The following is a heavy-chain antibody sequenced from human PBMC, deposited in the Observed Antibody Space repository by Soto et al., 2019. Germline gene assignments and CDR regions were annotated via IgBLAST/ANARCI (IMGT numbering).Heavy chain of an antibody. V-gene: IGHV4-31*03. CDR2: IYYSGST. Sequence: QVQLQESGPGLVKPSQTLSLTCTVSGGSISRGGYYWSWIRQHPGKGLEWIGYIYYSGSTYYNPSLKSRVTISVDTSKNQCSLKSSSVTAADTAVYYCARDRCSSTSSYVGHDAFDIWGQGTMGTVSS. CDR1: GGSISRGGYY. J-gene: IGHJ3*02. D-gene: IGHD2-2*01. CDR3: ARDRCSSTSSYVGHDAFDI.